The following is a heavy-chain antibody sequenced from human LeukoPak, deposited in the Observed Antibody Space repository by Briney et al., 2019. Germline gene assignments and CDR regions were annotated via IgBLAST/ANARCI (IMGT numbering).Heavy chain of an antibody. V-gene: IGHV3-23*01. J-gene: IGHJ4*02. D-gene: IGHD1-26*01. CDR2: ISGSGGST. CDR3: AKGRATMFWEAVDF. CDR1: GFTFSSFA. Sequence: GGSLRVSCAASGFTFSSFAMNWVRQAPGKGLEWVSAISGSGGSTYYADSVKGRFTISRDNSKNTLYLQMNSLRVEDTAIYYCAKGRATMFWEAVDFWGPGTLVSVSS.